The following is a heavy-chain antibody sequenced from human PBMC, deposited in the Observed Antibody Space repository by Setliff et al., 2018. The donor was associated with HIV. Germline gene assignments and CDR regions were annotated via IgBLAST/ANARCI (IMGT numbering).Heavy chain of an antibody. CDR3: ASPASGGSSGQYHY. V-gene: IGHV4-39*02. D-gene: IGHD6-19*01. CDR1: GGSISSSDYY. J-gene: IGHJ4*02. CDR2: VHYNGRA. Sequence: SETLSLTCTVSGGSISSSDYYWGWIRQPPGKGLQWIGIVHYNGRAYYDPSLKSRVSISVDSSQTHFSLKLSSVTAADTAVYYCASPASGGSSGQYHYWGQGTLVTVSS.